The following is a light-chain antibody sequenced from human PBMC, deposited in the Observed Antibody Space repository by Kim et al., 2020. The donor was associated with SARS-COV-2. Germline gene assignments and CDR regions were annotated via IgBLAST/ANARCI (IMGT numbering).Light chain of an antibody. J-gene: IGKJ2*01. CDR1: QSVTRN. CDR3: QQYNNWPYT. V-gene: IGKV3-15*01. Sequence: SVTPEERATLSCGASQSVTRNLAWYQQKPGQAPRLLICGASTWATGIPARFSGSGSGTEFTLTISSLQSEDFAVYYCQQYNNWPYTFGQGTKLEI. CDR2: GAS.